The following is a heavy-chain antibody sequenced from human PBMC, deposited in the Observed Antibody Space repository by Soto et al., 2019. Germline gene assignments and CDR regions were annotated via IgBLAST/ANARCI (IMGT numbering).Heavy chain of an antibody. V-gene: IGHV4-30-4*01. Sequence: QVQLQESGPGLVKPSQTLSLTSTVSVGPFTGGDYYWSWIRQPPGKGLEWIGNIYYSGSTYYNPSLKSRVTISVDTSKNQFSLKLSSVTAADTAVYYCARGGVGDLIVALDPWGQGTLVTVSS. CDR3: ARGGVGDLIVALDP. J-gene: IGHJ5*02. D-gene: IGHD5-12*01. CDR1: VGPFTGGDYY. CDR2: IYYSGST.